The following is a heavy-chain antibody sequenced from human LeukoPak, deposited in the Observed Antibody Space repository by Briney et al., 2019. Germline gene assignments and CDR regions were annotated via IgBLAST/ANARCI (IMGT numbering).Heavy chain of an antibody. Sequence: PSETLSLTCTVSGGSISSSSYYWGWIRQPPGKGLEWIGNIYHSGSTYYNPSLKSRVTISVDTSKNQFSLKVSSVTAADTAIYYCARGKVATTEPWFDSWGQGTLVTVSS. CDR2: IYHSGST. V-gene: IGHV4-39*07. D-gene: IGHD5-12*01. J-gene: IGHJ5*01. CDR1: GGSISSSSYY. CDR3: ARGKVATTEPWFDS.